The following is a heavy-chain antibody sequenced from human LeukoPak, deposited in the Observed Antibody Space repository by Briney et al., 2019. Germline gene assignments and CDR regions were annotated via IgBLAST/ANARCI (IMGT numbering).Heavy chain of an antibody. Sequence: GGSLRLSCAASGFTFDDYAMHWVRQAPGKGLEWVSGISWNSGSIGYADSVKGRFTIPRDNAKNSLYLQMNSLRAEDTALYYCANPHYWGQGTLVTVSS. V-gene: IGHV3-9*01. CDR3: ANPHY. J-gene: IGHJ4*02. CDR2: ISWNSGSI. CDR1: GFTFDDYA.